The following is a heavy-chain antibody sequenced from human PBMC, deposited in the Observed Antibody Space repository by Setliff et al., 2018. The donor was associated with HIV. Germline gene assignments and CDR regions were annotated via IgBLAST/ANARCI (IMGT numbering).Heavy chain of an antibody. CDR3: AKSRSVVVPAATDY. CDR2: ISGSGGAT. V-gene: IGHV3-23*01. D-gene: IGHD2-2*01. J-gene: IGHJ4*02. CDR1: GFTFSSYS. Sequence: GGSLRLSCAASGFTFSSYSMNWVRQAPGKGLEWVSGISGSGGATYYGDSVKGRFSISRDNSKNTLYLQMNSLSAEDTAVYYCAKSRSVVVPAATDYWGQGILVTVSS.